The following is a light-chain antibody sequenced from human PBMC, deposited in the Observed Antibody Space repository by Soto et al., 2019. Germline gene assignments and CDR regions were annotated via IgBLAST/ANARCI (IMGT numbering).Light chain of an antibody. CDR1: SSDIGGYDY. Sequence: QSALTQPASVSGSPGQSITISCTGTSSDIGGYDYVSWYQQHPGKVPKLMIFEVSNRPSGVSYRFSGSKSGNTASLTISGLQAEHEADYYCSSYTGSSTLYVFGTGTKLTVL. CDR2: EVS. J-gene: IGLJ1*01. V-gene: IGLV2-14*01. CDR3: SSYTGSSTLYV.